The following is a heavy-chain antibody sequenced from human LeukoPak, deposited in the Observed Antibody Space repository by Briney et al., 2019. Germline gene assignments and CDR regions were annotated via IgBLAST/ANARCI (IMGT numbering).Heavy chain of an antibody. CDR1: GYTFTSYD. J-gene: IGHJ4*02. Sequence: GASVKVSCTASGYTFTSYDINWVRQATGQGLGWMGWMNPKRGNTGYAQKFQGRDTMTRNTSISTAHMELSSLRSEDTAVYDCASVSGVDYWGQGTLVTVSS. V-gene: IGHV1-8*01. CDR2: MNPKRGNT. CDR3: ASVSGVDY. D-gene: IGHD2/OR15-2a*01.